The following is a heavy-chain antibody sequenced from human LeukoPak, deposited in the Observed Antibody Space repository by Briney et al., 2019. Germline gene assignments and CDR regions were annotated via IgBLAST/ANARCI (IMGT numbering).Heavy chain of an antibody. CDR2: IYYSGST. Sequence: SETLSLTCTVSGGSISGYYWTWIRQPPGKGLEWIGYIYYSGSTNYNPSLKSRVTIPVNTSKNQFSLKLSSVTAADTAVYYCARVYCTSTSCYEVYWGQGTLVTVSS. CDR3: ARVYCTSTSCYEVY. D-gene: IGHD2-2*01. V-gene: IGHV4-59*01. CDR1: GGSISGYY. J-gene: IGHJ4*02.